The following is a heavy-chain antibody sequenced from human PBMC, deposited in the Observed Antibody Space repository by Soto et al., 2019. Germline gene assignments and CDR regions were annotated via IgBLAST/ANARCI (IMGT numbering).Heavy chain of an antibody. D-gene: IGHD3-3*01. CDR3: KCKFWHFLADAFDI. Sequence: GSLRLSCAASGFTFDDYGMSWVRQFPGKGLEWIGEIYHSGSTIYNPSLQSRVTLSVDKSKNEFSLKMSSVTAADTAVYYCKCKFWHFLADAFDIWGQGTIVTVSS. CDR2: IYHSGST. CDR1: GFTFDDYG. J-gene: IGHJ3*02. V-gene: IGHV4-4*02.